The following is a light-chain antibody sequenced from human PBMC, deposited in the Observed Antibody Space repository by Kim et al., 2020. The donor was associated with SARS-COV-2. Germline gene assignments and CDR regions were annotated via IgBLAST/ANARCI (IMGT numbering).Light chain of an antibody. CDR2: DVS. CDR1: SSDVGGYNY. Sequence: LTQPRSVSGSPGQSVTISCTGTSSDVGGYNYVSWYQQHPGKAPKLMIYDVSKRPSGVPDRFSGSKSGNTASLTISGLQAEDEADYYCCSYAGILYVF. CDR3: CSYAGILYV. V-gene: IGLV2-11*01. J-gene: IGLJ1*01.